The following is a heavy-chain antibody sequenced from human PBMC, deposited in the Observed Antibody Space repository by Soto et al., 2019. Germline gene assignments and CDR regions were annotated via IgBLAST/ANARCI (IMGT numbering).Heavy chain of an antibody. Sequence: PGGSLRLSCAASGFTFSSYGMHWVRQAPGRGLEWVAVIWYDGSNKYYADSVKGRFTISRDNSKNTLYLQMNSLRAEDTAVYYCARDLAAQYYYYGMDVWGQGTTVTVS. V-gene: IGHV3-33*01. CDR2: IWYDGSNK. CDR3: ARDLAAQYYYYGMDV. J-gene: IGHJ6*02. D-gene: IGHD6-6*01. CDR1: GFTFSSYG.